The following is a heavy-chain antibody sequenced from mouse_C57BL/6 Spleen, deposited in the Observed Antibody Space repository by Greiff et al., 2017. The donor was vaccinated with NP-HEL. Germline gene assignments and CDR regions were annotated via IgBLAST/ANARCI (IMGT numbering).Heavy chain of an antibody. J-gene: IGHJ2*01. Sequence: QVQLQQPGAELVKPGASVKMSCKASGYTFTSYWITWVKQRPGQGLEWIGDIYPGSGSTNYNEKFKSKATLTVDTSSSTAYMQLSSLTSEDSAVDYCARGGITTVVEEDYWGQGTTLTVSS. CDR2: IYPGSGST. V-gene: IGHV1-55*01. CDR3: ARGGITTVVEEDY. CDR1: GYTFTSYW. D-gene: IGHD1-1*01.